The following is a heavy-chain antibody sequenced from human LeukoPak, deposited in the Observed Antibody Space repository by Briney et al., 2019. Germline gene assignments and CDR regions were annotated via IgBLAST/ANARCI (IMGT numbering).Heavy chain of an antibody. V-gene: IGHV3-23*01. CDR3: AKDRITGPPYYFDY. D-gene: IGHD1-20*01. CDR1: GFTFSSYA. J-gene: IGHJ4*02. CDR2: ISASGGSS. Sequence: GGSLRLSCAASGFTFSSYAMSWVRQAPGKGLEWVLGISASGGSSYYADSVKGRFTISRDNSKNTLYLQMDSLRAEDTAVYYCAKDRITGPPYYFDYWGQQTLVTVSS.